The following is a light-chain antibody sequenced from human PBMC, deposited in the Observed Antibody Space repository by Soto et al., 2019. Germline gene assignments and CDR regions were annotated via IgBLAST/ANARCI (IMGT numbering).Light chain of an antibody. CDR1: SSNIGSKT. CDR3: AAWGDSLNGYV. Sequence: QSVLTQPPSASGTPGQRVTITCSGSSSNIGSKTVSWYQQLPGTAPKLLMYSNNQRPSGVPDRFSGSKSGTSASLAITGLQSEDEADYYCAAWGDSLNGYVFGTGTK. CDR2: SNN. V-gene: IGLV1-44*01. J-gene: IGLJ1*01.